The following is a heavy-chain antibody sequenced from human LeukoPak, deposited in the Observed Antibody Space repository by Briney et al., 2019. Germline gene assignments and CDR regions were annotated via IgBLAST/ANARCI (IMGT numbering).Heavy chain of an antibody. CDR1: GYTFTNYG. CDR2: ISAYNGNT. J-gene: IGHJ4*02. CDR3: AREESIGRYQFLHEY. V-gene: IGHV1-18*01. Sequence: ASVKVSCKASGYTFTNYGISWVRQAPGQGLEWMGWISAYNGNTNYAQKLQGRVTMTTDTSTSTAYMEPRSLRSDDTAVYYCAREESIGRYQFLHEYWGQGTLVTVSS. D-gene: IGHD1-26*01.